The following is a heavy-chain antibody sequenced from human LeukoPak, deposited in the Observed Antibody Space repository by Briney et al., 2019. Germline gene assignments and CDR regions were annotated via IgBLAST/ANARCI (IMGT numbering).Heavy chain of an antibody. J-gene: IGHJ6*02. CDR2: IYSGGST. V-gene: IGHV3-53*01. Sequence: GGSLRLSCAASGFTVSSNYMSWVRQAPGKGLEWVSVIYSGGSTYYADSVKGRFTISRDNSKNTLYLQMNSLRAEDTAVYYCAREGYDILTGDYYGMDVWGQGTTVTVSS. D-gene: IGHD3-9*01. CDR1: GFTVSSNY. CDR3: AREGYDILTGDYYGMDV.